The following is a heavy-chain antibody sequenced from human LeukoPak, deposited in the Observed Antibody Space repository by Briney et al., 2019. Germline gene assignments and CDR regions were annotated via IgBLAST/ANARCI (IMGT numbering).Heavy chain of an antibody. CDR1: GFTVSSDY. V-gene: IGHV3-66*01. CDR3: ARVFYSGYSRWFDP. D-gene: IGHD5-12*01. Sequence: GGSLTLSCAASGFTVSSDYMSWVRQAPGKGLQWVSVIYTGGSTYYADSVKGRFTISRDNSKNTLYLQMNSLRAEDTAVYYCARVFYSGYSRWFDPWGQGTMVTVSS. CDR2: IYTGGST. J-gene: IGHJ5*02.